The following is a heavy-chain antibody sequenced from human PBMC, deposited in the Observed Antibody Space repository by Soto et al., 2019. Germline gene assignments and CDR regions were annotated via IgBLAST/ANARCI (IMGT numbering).Heavy chain of an antibody. V-gene: IGHV3-30*18. J-gene: IGHJ4*02. Sequence: QVQLVESGGGVVLPGGSLRLSCAASGFIFSSCGMHWVRQAPGKGLEWVAVISSDGINKYYADSVRGRFAISRDNSNNTLYLQMNSLSADDTAVYYCVQDRGPFGDGRERAYYWGQGPLVAVSS. CDR3: VQDRGPFGDGRERAYY. D-gene: IGHD2-21*02. CDR2: ISSDGINK. CDR1: GFIFSSCG.